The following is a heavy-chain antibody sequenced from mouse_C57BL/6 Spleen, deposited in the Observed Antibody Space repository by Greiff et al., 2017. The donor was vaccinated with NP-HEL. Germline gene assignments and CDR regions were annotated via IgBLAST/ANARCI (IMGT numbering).Heavy chain of an antibody. J-gene: IGHJ3*01. CDR1: GFTFSSYA. CDR2: ISDGGSYT. V-gene: IGHV5-4*01. Sequence: EVQLVESGGGLVKPGGSLKLSCAASGFTFSSYAMSWVRQTPEKRLEWVATISDGGSYTYYPDNVKGRFTISRDNAKNNLYLQMSHLKTEDTAMYYCARDLGFAYWGQRTLVTVSA. CDR3: ARDLGFAY. D-gene: IGHD4-1*01.